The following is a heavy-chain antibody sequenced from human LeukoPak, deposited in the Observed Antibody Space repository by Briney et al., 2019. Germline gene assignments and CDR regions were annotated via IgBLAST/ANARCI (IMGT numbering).Heavy chain of an antibody. CDR3: ARDPAGNRGNFDY. D-gene: IGHD6-13*01. V-gene: IGHV3-33*01. CDR2: IWYDGTNK. CDR1: GFTFNHYG. Sequence: GGSLRLSCTASGFTFNHYGMHWVRQAPGRRLEWVAGIWYDGTNKYYADSVKGRLIISRDNSRNMVYLQMNSLRVEDTAMYSCARDPAGNRGNFDYWGQGTLVTVSS. J-gene: IGHJ4*02.